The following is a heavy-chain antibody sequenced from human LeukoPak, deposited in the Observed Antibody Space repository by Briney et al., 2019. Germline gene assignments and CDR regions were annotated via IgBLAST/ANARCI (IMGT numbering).Heavy chain of an antibody. CDR1: GGSFSGYY. Sequence: SETQSLTCAVYGGSFSGYYWSWIRQPPGKGLEWIGEINHSGSTNYNPSLKSRVTISVDTSKNQFSLKLSSVTAADTAVYYCARDGGSPGRDAFDIWGQGTMVTVSS. D-gene: IGHD1-26*01. CDR2: INHSGST. CDR3: ARDGGSPGRDAFDI. V-gene: IGHV4-34*01. J-gene: IGHJ3*02.